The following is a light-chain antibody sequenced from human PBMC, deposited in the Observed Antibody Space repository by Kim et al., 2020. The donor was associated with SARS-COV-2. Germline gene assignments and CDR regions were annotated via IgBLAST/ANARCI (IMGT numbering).Light chain of an antibody. CDR3: QQLET. CDR1: QSVSSSY. CDR2: GAS. J-gene: IGKJ1*01. Sequence: PLSLSPGERATLSCRASQSVSSSYLAWYQQKPGQAPRLLIYGASSRATGIPDRFSGSGSGTDFTLTISRLEPEDFAVYYCQQLETFGQGTKVDIK. V-gene: IGKV3-20*01.